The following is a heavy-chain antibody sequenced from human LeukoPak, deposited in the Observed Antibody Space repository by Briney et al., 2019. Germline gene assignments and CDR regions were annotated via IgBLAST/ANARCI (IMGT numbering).Heavy chain of an antibody. CDR2: INAYNGNT. Sequence: ASVKVSCKASGYTFTSYGISWVGQAPGQGLEWMGWINAYNGNTNYAQKLQGRVTMTTDTSTSTAYMELRNLRSDDTAVYYCARGGPAARLITFGGVTDYWGQGTLVTVSS. V-gene: IGHV1-18*01. J-gene: IGHJ4*02. CDR1: GYTFTSYG. CDR3: ARGGPAARLITFGGVTDY. D-gene: IGHD3-16*01.